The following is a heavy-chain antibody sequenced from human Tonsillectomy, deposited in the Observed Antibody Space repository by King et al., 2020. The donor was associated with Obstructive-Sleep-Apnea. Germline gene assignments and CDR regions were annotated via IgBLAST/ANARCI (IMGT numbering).Heavy chain of an antibody. V-gene: IGHV1-18*01. D-gene: IGHD3-10*01. J-gene: IGHJ5*02. CDR1: GYTFTSYG. CDR3: ARVAYYYGSGSLNWFDP. Sequence: QLVQSGAEVKKPGASVKVSCKASGYTFTSYGISWVRQAPGQGLEWMGWISAYNGNTNYAQKLQGRVTMTTDTSTSTAYMELRSLRSDDTAVYYCARVAYYYGSGSLNWFDPWGQGTLVTVSS. CDR2: ISAYNGNT.